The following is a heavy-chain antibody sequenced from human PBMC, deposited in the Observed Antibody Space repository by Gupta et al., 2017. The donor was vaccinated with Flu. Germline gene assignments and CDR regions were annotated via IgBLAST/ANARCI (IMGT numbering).Heavy chain of an antibody. CDR3: ARGGTLSGGISPTYFDN. J-gene: IGHJ4*02. CDR1: VNTFLNYH. CDR2: INPYEGGA. D-gene: IGHD1-1*01. V-gene: IGHV1-46*01. Sequence: VHLVQSAAQVQKPRASVPVSFTAPVNTFLNYHLHWVRLAPGQGLEWMGIINPYEGGANYAQKFHGRIVLNRDASTNTVYMEMSDIKADDTAIFDCARGGTLSGGISPTYFDNWGRGNWGTVSS.